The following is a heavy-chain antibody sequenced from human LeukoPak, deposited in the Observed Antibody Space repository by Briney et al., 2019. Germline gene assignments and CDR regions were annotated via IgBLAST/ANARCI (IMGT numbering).Heavy chain of an antibody. J-gene: IGHJ3*02. CDR2: VSSSGSTI. Sequence: GGSLRLSCAASGLTFSSYEMNWVRQAPGKGLEWFSYVSSSGSTIYYADSVKGRFTISRDNAKNSLYLQMNSLRAEDTAVYYCARGVCGGSYLWGAFDIWGQGTMVTVSS. CDR3: ARGVCGGSYLWGAFDI. V-gene: IGHV3-48*03. D-gene: IGHD1-26*01. CDR1: GLTFSSYE.